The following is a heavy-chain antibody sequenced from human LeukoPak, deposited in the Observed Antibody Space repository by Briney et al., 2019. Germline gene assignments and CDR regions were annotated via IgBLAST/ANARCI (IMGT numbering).Heavy chain of an antibody. CDR3: ARDLPLAVAGHFDY. CDR2: IYYSGST. J-gene: IGHJ4*02. D-gene: IGHD6-19*01. CDR1: GGSISSSTYY. Sequence: SETLSLTCTVSGGSISSSTYYWGWIRQPPGKGLEWLGSIYYSGSTYYNPSLKSRVTISVDTSKNQFSLKLSSVTAADTAVYYCARDLPLAVAGHFDYWGQGTLVTVSS. V-gene: IGHV4-39*07.